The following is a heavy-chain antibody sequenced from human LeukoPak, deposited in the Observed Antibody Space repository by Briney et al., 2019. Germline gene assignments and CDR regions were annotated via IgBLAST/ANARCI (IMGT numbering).Heavy chain of an antibody. Sequence: GASLRLSCAASGFTFNDYYMSWIRQAPGKGLEWVSFISSSGGHTNYADSVKGRFTISRDDAKNSLYLQMNSLRAEDTAVYYCARNPGPGTLDNWGQGTLVTVSS. V-gene: IGHV3-11*06. CDR1: GFTFNDYY. D-gene: IGHD6-13*01. CDR3: ARNPGPGTLDN. CDR2: ISSSGGHT. J-gene: IGHJ4*02.